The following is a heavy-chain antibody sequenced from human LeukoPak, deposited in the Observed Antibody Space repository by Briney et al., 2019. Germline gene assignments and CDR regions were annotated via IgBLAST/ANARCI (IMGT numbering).Heavy chain of an antibody. J-gene: IGHJ4*02. CDR1: GYTFTSYG. CDR3: ARDFSVLVPAPYRLDFDY. V-gene: IGHV1-18*01. Sequence: ASVKVSCKASGYTFTSYGISWVRQAPGQGLEWMGWISAYNGNTNYAQKLQGRVTMTTDTSTSTAYMELRGLRSDDTAVYYCARDFSVLVPAPYRLDFDYWGQGTLVTVSS. CDR2: ISAYNGNT. D-gene: IGHD2-2*01.